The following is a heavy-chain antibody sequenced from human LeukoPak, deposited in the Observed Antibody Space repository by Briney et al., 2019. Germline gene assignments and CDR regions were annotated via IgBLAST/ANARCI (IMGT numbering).Heavy chain of an antibody. CDR2: IYPADSDI. Sequence: GESLRISCKGSGYSFTSYWISWVRQMPGKGLEWMGIIYPADSDIRYSPSFQGQVTISADKSISTAYLQWSSLKASDTAMYYCARQEYCSGGSCYTWFDPWGQGTLVTVSS. J-gene: IGHJ5*02. V-gene: IGHV5-51*01. CDR3: ARQEYCSGGSCYTWFDP. CDR1: GYSFTSYW. D-gene: IGHD2-15*01.